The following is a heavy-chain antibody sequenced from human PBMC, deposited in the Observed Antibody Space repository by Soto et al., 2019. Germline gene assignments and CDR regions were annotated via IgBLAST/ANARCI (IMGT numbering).Heavy chain of an antibody. CDR1: GGSISSSSYY. Sequence: SETLSLTCTVSGGSISSSSYYWGWIRQPPGKGLEWIGSIYYSGSTYYNPSLKSRVTISVDTSKNQFSLKLSSVTAADTAVYYCARHDTDPRYYYGMDVWGQGTTVTVSS. CDR2: IYYSGST. J-gene: IGHJ6*02. CDR3: ARHDTDPRYYYGMDV. D-gene: IGHD2-8*02. V-gene: IGHV4-39*01.